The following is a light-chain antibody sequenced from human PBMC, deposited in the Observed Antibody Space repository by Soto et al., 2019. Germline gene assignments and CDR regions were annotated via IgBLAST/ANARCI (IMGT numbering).Light chain of an antibody. Sequence: DIVMTQPPDSLTASRGERATVTCKSSPSVLSPSNSKNYLAWYQLKVGHPPKLLIYWASTRHSGVPDRFRGSGSGTDFTLTIDNLQPEDVAVYYCQQYSNSPRTFGRGTKVEI. CDR3: QQYSNSPRT. V-gene: IGKV4-1*01. CDR1: PSVLSPSNSKNY. J-gene: IGKJ4*02. CDR2: WAS.